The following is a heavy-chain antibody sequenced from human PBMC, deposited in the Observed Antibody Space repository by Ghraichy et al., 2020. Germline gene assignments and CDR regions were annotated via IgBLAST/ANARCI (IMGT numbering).Heavy chain of an antibody. Sequence: GVSLRLSCAASGFTFDDYARHWVRQAPGKGLEWVSGISWNSGSIGYADSVKGRFTISRDNAKNSLYLQMNSLRAEDTALYYCAKDTGRAAAGTHDAFDIWGQGTMVTVSS. J-gene: IGHJ3*02. CDR1: GFTFDDYA. V-gene: IGHV3-9*01. D-gene: IGHD6-13*01. CDR3: AKDTGRAAAGTHDAFDI. CDR2: ISWNSGSI.